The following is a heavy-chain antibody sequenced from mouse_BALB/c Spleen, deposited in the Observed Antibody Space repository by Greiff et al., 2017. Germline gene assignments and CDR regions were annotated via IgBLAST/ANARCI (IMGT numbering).Heavy chain of an antibody. D-gene: IGHD1-1*01. CDR2: IYPGSGST. CDR3: TRGSSPYYAMDY. V-gene: IGHV1S22*01. CDR1: GYTFTSYW. J-gene: IGHJ4*01. Sequence: LQQPGSELVGPGASVKLSCKASGYTFTSYWMHWVKQRHGQGLEWIGNIYPGSGSTNYDEKFKSKGTLTVDTSSSTAYMHLSSLTSEDSAVYYCTRGSSPYYAMDYWGQGTSVTVSS.